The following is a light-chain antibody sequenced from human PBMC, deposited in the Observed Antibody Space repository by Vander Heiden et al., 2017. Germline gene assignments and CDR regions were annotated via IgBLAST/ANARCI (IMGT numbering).Light chain of an antibody. CDR1: QSVSSN. Sequence: EIVLTQSPATLSVYQGERATLSCRASQSVSSNLAWYQQKPGQAPRLLIYGASTRATGIPARFSGSGSGTEFTLTISSLQSEDFAVYYCQQYNNWPPLTFGGGTKVEIK. CDR2: GAS. J-gene: IGKJ4*01. V-gene: IGKV3-15*01. CDR3: QQYNNWPPLT.